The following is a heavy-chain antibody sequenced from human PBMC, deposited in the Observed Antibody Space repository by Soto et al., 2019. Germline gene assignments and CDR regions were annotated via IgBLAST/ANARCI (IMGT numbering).Heavy chain of an antibody. CDR2: IYYSGST. D-gene: IGHD2-15*01. CDR3: ATAWWYYVVD. V-gene: IGHV4-59*01. Sequence: QLQLQESGPGLVKPSETLSLTCTVSGGSISNYYWSWIRQPPGKGLVWIGYIYYSGSTNYNPSLTSRVPMSVDTSKYQCALKLSSVTAGATAVYYSATAWWYYVVDGGQGTVVTVSS. CDR1: GGSISNYY. J-gene: IGHJ4*02.